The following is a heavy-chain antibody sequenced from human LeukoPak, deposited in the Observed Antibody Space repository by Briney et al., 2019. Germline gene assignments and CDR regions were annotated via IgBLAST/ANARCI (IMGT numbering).Heavy chain of an antibody. D-gene: IGHD2-2*01. CDR3: AKDGYIVVVPAATGLDY. CDR2: ISGSGGST. CDR1: GFTFSSYA. V-gene: IGHV3-23*01. J-gene: IGHJ4*01. Sequence: PGGSLRLSCAASGFTFSSYAMSWVRQAPGKGLEWVSAISGSGGSTYYADSVKGRFTISRDNSKNTLYLQMNSLRAEDTAVYYCAKDGYIVVVPAATGLDYWGHGTVVTVSS.